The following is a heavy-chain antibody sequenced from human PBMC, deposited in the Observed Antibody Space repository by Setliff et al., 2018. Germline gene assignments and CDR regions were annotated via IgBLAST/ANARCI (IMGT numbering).Heavy chain of an antibody. Sequence: KPGGTLRLSCAASGFTFSDYYMSWIRQAPGKGLEWVSYISSSGSTIYYADSVKGRFTISRDNAKNSLYLQMNSLRAEDTAVYYCARGDRWGYSYGPYYYGMDVWGQGTTVTVSS. V-gene: IGHV3-11*04. CDR1: GFTFSDYY. CDR2: ISSSGSTI. CDR3: ARGDRWGYSYGPYYYGMDV. J-gene: IGHJ6*02. D-gene: IGHD5-18*01.